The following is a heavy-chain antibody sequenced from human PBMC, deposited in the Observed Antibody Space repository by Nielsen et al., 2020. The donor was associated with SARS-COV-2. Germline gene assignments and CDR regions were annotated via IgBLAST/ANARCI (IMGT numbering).Heavy chain of an antibody. D-gene: IGHD5-12*01. Sequence: ESLKTSCEASGFIFNTYGMNWVRQAPGKGLEWIGEINHSGSTNYNPSLKSRVTISVDTSKNQFSLKLTSVTAADMAIYYCTRGSIVATMGAFDIWGQGTMVTVSS. J-gene: IGHJ3*02. CDR3: TRGSIVATMGAFDI. CDR2: INHSGST. V-gene: IGHV4-34*01. CDR1: GFIFNTYG.